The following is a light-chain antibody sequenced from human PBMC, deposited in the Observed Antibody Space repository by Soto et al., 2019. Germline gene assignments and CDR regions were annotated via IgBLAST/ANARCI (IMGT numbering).Light chain of an antibody. CDR1: QDISDY. V-gene: IGKV1-39*01. Sequence: DIQITQSPSSRSAYLGSPANPTFRSSQDISDYLNWYQQKPGKAPKLLIYAASILQSGVPSRFSGSGSGTDFTLTISSLQTEDFATYYCQQSYTTFGTFGKGTKVDIK. CDR2: AAS. J-gene: IGKJ1*01. CDR3: QQSYTTFGT.